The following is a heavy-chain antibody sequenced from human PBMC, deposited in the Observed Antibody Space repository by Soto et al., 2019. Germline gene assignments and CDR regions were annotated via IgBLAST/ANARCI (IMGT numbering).Heavy chain of an antibody. CDR2: IYYSGST. Sequence: SETLSLTCTVSGGSISSYYWSWIRQPPGKGLEWIGYIYYSGSTNYNPSLKSRVTISVDTSKNQFSLKLSSVTAADTAVYYCARTLTGTTEYYYYYMDVWGKGTTVTVSS. CDR1: GGSISSYY. CDR3: ARTLTGTTEYYYYYMDV. D-gene: IGHD1-7*01. J-gene: IGHJ6*03. V-gene: IGHV4-59*08.